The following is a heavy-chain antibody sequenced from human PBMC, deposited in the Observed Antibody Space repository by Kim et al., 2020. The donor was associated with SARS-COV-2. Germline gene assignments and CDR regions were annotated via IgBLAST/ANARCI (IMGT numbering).Heavy chain of an antibody. CDR3: AAPDPLFCGGDCYWGVGRYYGMDV. D-gene: IGHD2-21*02. CDR1: GFTFSSYA. J-gene: IGHJ6*02. CDR2: ISGSGGST. Sequence: GGSLRLSCAASGFTFSSYAMSWVRQAPGKGLEWVSAISGSGGSTYYADSVKGRFTISRDNSKNTLYLQMNSLRAEDTAVYYCAAPDPLFCGGDCYWGVGRYYGMDVWGQGTTVTVSS. V-gene: IGHV3-23*01.